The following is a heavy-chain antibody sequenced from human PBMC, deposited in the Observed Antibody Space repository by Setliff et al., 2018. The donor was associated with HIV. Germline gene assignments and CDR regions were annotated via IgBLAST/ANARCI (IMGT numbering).Heavy chain of an antibody. CDR2: INHSGST. Sequence: PSETLSLTCAVYGGSFSGYYWSWIRQPPGKGLEWIGEINHSGSTNYNPSLKSRVTISVDTSKNQFSLKLRSVTAADTAVYYCARDHGSFDYWGQGTLVTVSS. V-gene: IGHV4-34*01. CDR1: GGSFSGYY. J-gene: IGHJ4*02. D-gene: IGHD3-10*01. CDR3: ARDHGSFDY.